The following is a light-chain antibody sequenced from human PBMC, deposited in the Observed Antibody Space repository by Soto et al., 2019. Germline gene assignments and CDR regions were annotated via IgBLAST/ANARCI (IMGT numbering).Light chain of an antibody. CDR2: GAS. CDR3: QQYGSSPRT. Sequence: EVVLTQSPGTLSLSPGERATLFCRASESVSNSYLAWYQQKPGQAPRLLIYGASSRATGIPDRFSGSGSGTDFTLTISRLEPEDLAVYYCQQYGSSPRTFGQGTKLEV. V-gene: IGKV3-20*01. CDR1: ESVSNSY. J-gene: IGKJ2*01.